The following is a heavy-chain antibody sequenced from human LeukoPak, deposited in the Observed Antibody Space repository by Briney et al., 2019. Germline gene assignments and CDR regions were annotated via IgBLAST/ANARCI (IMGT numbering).Heavy chain of an antibody. CDR3: ARDGEVRGIIITNYGMDV. D-gene: IGHD3-10*01. V-gene: IGHV1-18*01. J-gene: IGHJ6*02. CDR2: ISGYNGHT. Sequence: ASVKVSCKASGYTFTISGMSWVRQAPGQRLEWLGWISGYNGHTNYEQKVQGRVTMTTDTSTSTAYMELRSLRSDDTAVYYCARDGEVRGIIITNYGMDVWGQGTTVTVSS. CDR1: GYTFTISG.